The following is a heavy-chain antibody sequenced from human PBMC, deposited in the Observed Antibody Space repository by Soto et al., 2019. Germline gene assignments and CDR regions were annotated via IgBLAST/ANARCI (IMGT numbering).Heavy chain of an antibody. V-gene: IGHV3-73*02. Sequence: EVQLVESGGGLVQPGGSLKLSCAASGFTFSGSAMHWVRQASGKGLEWVGRIRSKANSYATAYAASVKGRFTISRDDSKNTAYLQMNSLKTEDTAVYYCTTQDIVVVVAATIPSGGGFELARSDYWGQGTLVTVSS. CDR3: TTQDIVVVVAATIPSGGGFELARSDY. J-gene: IGHJ4*02. CDR2: IRSKANSYAT. CDR1: GFTFSGSA. D-gene: IGHD2-15*01.